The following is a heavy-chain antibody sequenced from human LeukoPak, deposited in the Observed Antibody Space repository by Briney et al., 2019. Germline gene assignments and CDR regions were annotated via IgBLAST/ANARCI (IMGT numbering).Heavy chain of an antibody. V-gene: IGHV4-34*01. D-gene: IGHD6-13*01. J-gene: IGHJ4*02. CDR1: GGSFIDYY. CDR2: INHSGST. CDR3: ARGPLLDEQLVTRVFDY. Sequence: PSETLSLTCAVYGGSFIDYYWSWIRQPPGKGLEWIGEINHSGSTNYNPSLKSRVTISVDTSKNQFSLKLSSVTAADTAVYYCARGPLLDEQLVTRVFDYWGQGTLVTVSS.